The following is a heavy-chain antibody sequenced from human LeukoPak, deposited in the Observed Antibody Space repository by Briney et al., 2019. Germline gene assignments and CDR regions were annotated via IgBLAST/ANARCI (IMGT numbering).Heavy chain of an antibody. CDR2: IKQDGSEK. CDR3: ARGGYCSSTSCAPYYYYGMDV. Sequence: PGGSLRLSCAASGFTFSSYWMSWVRQAPGKGLEWVANIKQDGSEKYYVDSVKGRFTISRDNAKNSLYLQMNSLRAEDTAVYYCARGGYCSSTSCAPYYYYGMDVWGQGTTVTVSS. V-gene: IGHV3-7*01. J-gene: IGHJ6*02. CDR1: GFTFSSYW. D-gene: IGHD2-2*01.